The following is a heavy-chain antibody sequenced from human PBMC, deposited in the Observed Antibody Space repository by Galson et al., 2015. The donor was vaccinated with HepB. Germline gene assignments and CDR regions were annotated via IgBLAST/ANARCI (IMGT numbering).Heavy chain of an antibody. D-gene: IGHD6-19*01. CDR1: GFTFDNYG. V-gene: IGHV3-9*01. CDR2: ISWNSGSA. Sequence: SLRLSCAASGFTFDNYGMHWVRQAPGKGLEWVTGISWNSGSAGYADSVKGRFTISRDNAKNSLYLQMNNLRAEDTALYYCAKDHSAWYYFDYWGQGTLVTVSS. CDR3: AKDHSAWYYFDY. J-gene: IGHJ4*02.